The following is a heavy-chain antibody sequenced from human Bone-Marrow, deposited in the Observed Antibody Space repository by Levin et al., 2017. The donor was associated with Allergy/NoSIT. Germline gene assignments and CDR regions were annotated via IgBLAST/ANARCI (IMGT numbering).Heavy chain of an antibody. Sequence: GGSLRLSCAASGFTFSVYSMNWVRQAPGKGLEWVSSITATGDYVYYADSVKGRFTISRDNAKNSLYLQMNSLRAEDTAVYYCARDLAYGGDWGQGTLVTVSS. D-gene: IGHD4/OR15-4a*01. CDR2: ITATGDYV. CDR1: GFTFSVYS. CDR3: ARDLAYGGD. V-gene: IGHV3-21*01. J-gene: IGHJ4*02.